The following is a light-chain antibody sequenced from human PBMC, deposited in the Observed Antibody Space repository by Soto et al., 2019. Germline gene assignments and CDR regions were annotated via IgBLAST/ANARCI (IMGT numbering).Light chain of an antibody. V-gene: IGLV2-23*02. J-gene: IGLJ1*01. CDR2: ELS. CDR3: CSYAGSSTPLI. Sequence: QSALTQPASVSGSPGQSITISCTGTSSDVGSYNLVSWYQQHPGKAPKLMIYELSKRPSGVSHRFSGSKSGNTASLTISWLQAEDEADYYCCSYAGSSTPLIFGTGTKVTVL. CDR1: SSDVGSYNL.